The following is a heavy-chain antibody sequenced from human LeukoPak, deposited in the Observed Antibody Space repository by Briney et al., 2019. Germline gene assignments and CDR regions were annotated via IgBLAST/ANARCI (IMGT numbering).Heavy chain of an antibody. J-gene: IGHJ4*02. CDR2: ISAYNGNA. CDR1: GYAFISYG. V-gene: IGHV1-18*01. CDR3: ARRYYYGSGSYSDY. Sequence: GASVKVSCKASGYAFISYGISWVRQAPGQGLEWMGWISAYNGNAMYAQKFQGRVTMTTDTSTSTVTMELRSLRSDDTAVYFCARRYYYGSGSYSDYWGQGTLVTVSS. D-gene: IGHD3-10*01.